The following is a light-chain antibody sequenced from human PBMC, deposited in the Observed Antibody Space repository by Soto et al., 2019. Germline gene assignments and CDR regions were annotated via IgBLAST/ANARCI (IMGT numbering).Light chain of an antibody. CDR2: GAS. CDR1: QNVNNR. J-gene: IGKJ1*01. Sequence: EIVMTQSPAMLSVSPGERATLSCRASQNVNNRLAWYQQKAGQPPRLLIYGASTRATGIPARFSGSGSGTEFTLTISSLQSEDFAVYYCQHFNSWPILFGQGTKVEIK. CDR3: QHFNSWPIL. V-gene: IGKV3-15*01.